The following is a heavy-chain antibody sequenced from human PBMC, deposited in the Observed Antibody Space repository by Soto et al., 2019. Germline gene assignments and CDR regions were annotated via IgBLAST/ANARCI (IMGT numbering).Heavy chain of an antibody. D-gene: IGHD4-4*01. CDR2: ISAYNGNT. J-gene: IGHJ6*02. Sequence: GASVKVSCKASGYTFTSYGISWVLQAPGQGLEWMGWISAYNGNTNYAQKLQGRVTMTTDTSTSTAYMELRSLRSDDTAVYYCARCHSNYGYYYYGMDVWGQGTTVTVSS. V-gene: IGHV1-18*04. CDR1: GYTFTSYG. CDR3: ARCHSNYGYYYYGMDV.